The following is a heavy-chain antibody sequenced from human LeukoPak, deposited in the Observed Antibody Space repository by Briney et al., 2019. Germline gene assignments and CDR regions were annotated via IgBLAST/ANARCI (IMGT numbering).Heavy chain of an antibody. D-gene: IGHD5-24*01. Sequence: SETLSLTCTVSGGSVSSGSYYWSWIRQPPGKGLEWIGYIYYSGSTYYNPSLKSRVTISVDTSKNQFSLKLSSVTAADTAVYYCARDNSEMATKGHDAFDIWGQGTMVTVSS. J-gene: IGHJ3*02. CDR3: ARDNSEMATKGHDAFDI. CDR1: GGSVSSGSYY. V-gene: IGHV4-30-4*01. CDR2: IYYSGST.